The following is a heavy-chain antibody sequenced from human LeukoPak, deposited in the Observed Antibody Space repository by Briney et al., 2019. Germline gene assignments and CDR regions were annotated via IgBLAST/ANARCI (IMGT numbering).Heavy chain of an antibody. Sequence: GGTLRLSCAASGFTFNIHGMNWVRQAPGKGPEWVSGIGPSGEKTYYADSVKGRFTISRDNSEKTVYLQMNSLKTEDTAVYYCARGDSSGWGLDYWGLGTLVTVSS. J-gene: IGHJ4*02. CDR1: GFTFNIHG. CDR2: IGPSGEKT. V-gene: IGHV3-23*01. D-gene: IGHD6-19*01. CDR3: ARGDSSGWGLDY.